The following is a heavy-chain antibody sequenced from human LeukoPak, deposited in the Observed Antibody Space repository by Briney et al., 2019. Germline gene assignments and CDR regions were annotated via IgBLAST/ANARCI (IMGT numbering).Heavy chain of an antibody. V-gene: IGHV4-39*07. CDR3: ARGREWEPKVFDY. J-gene: IGHJ4*02. CDR2: IYYSGST. Sequence: SETLSLTCTVSGGSISSSSYYWGWIRQPPEKGLEWIGSIYYSGSTYYNPSLKSRVTISVDTSKNQFSLKLSSVTAADTAVYYCARGREWEPKVFDYWGQGTLVTVSS. CDR1: GGSISSSSYY. D-gene: IGHD1-26*01.